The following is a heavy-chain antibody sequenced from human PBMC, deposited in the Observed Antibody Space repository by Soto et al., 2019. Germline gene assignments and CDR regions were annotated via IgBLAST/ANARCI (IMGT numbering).Heavy chain of an antibody. CDR3: ASTTDETLYFDY. J-gene: IGHJ4*02. CDR1: GDFISITSYY. V-gene: IGHV4-39*01. D-gene: IGHD4-4*01. Sequence: QLQLQESGPGLVKPSETLSLTCTVSGDFISITSYYWGWVRQPPGKGLEWIGSIHYSGSTHYNPSLQSRVTISGDASKKQFSLKLRSVTAADTAVYYCASTTDETLYFDYWGQGTLVTVSS. CDR2: IHYSGST.